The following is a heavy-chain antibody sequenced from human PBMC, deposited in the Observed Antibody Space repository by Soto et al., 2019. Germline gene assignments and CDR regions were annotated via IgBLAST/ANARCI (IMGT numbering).Heavy chain of an antibody. V-gene: IGHV4-39*01. J-gene: IGHJ5*02. CDR3: ARHYSSGSRNWFDP. CDR2: IYYSGST. D-gene: IGHD6-19*01. CDR1: GGSINSSSYF. Sequence: QLQLQESGPGLVKPSETLSLTCSVSGGSINSSSYFWGWVRQPPGKGLEWIGSIYYSGSTYYNPSLRGLVTITVDTSKNQFSLKLSSVTAADTAVFYCARHYSSGSRNWFDPWGQGTLVTVSS.